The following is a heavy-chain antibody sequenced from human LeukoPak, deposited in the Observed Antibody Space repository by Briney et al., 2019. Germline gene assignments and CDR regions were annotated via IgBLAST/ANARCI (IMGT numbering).Heavy chain of an antibody. CDR1: GYTFTSYG. D-gene: IGHD3-10*01. CDR2: ISAYNGNT. CDR3: ARVPGNYNYYYYYGMDV. Sequence: ASVKVSCKASGYTFTSYGISWVRQAPGQGLEWMGWISAYNGNTNYAQKLQGRVTMTTDTSTSTAYMELRSLRSDETAVYYCARVPGNYNYYYYYGMDVWGHGTTVTVSS. J-gene: IGHJ6*02. V-gene: IGHV1-18*01.